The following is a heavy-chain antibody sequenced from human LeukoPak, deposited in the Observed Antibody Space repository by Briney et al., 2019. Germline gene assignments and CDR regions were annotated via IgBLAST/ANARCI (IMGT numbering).Heavy chain of an antibody. J-gene: IGHJ4*02. CDR3: AVSSPELYYDSSGYRGDY. D-gene: IGHD3-22*01. CDR2: IYPGDSDT. Sequence: GESLKISCKGSGYSFTSYWIGWVRQMPGKGLEWMGIIYPGDSDTRYSPSFQGQVTISADKSISTAYLQWSSLKASDTAMYYCAVSSPELYYDSSGYRGDYWGQGTLVTVSS. CDR1: GYSFTSYW. V-gene: IGHV5-51*01.